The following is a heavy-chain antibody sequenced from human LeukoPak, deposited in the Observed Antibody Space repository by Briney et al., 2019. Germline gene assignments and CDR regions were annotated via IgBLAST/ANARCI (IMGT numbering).Heavy chain of an antibody. J-gene: IGHJ3*02. CDR3: AKDLLQTFFFDSSGYYSDAFGM. D-gene: IGHD3-22*01. CDR1: EFTFSNFA. Sequence: PGGSLRLSCAASEFTFSNFAMSWVRQATGKGLEWVSTISGSGDNTYYADSVKGRFTISRDNSKNTLSLHMNTLRAEDTAVYYCAKDLLQTFFFDSSGYYSDAFGMWGQGTMVTVSP. V-gene: IGHV3-23*01. CDR2: ISGSGDNT.